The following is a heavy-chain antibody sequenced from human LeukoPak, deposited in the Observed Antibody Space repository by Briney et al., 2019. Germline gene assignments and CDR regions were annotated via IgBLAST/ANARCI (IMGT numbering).Heavy chain of an antibody. CDR1: AGSISSYY. V-gene: IGHV4-59*01. CDR3: TRGDDYYDSSGYYPHGAFDI. D-gene: IGHD3-22*01. J-gene: IGHJ3*02. Sequence: SETLSLTCTVSAGSISSYYWRWIRQPPGKGLEWSGYIYYSGSTNSTPSLKSRVTISVDTSKKQFSLKRSSVTAAGTAVYYCTRGDDYYDSSGYYPHGAFDIWGQGTMVTVSS. CDR2: IYYSGST.